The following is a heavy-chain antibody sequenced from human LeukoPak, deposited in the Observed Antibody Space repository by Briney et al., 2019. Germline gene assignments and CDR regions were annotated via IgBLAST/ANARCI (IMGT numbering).Heavy chain of an antibody. Sequence: RGSLRPSFAASGFTFSSYAMSWLRQTPQKGLEWVSGISVTGDITYYADSVKGRFTIARDNSRTTLYLQLNSLRADDTAVYYCAKSPITRYPLKYYFDLWGQGAKVIVSS. CDR3: AKSPITRYPLKYYFDL. CDR2: ISVTGDIT. V-gene: IGHV3-23*01. D-gene: IGHD3-10*01. J-gene: IGHJ4*02. CDR1: GFTFSSYA.